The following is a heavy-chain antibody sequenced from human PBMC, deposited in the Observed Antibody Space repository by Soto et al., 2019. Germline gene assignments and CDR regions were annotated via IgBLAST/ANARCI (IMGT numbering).Heavy chain of an antibody. V-gene: IGHV1-46*01. CDR2: INPSGGST. CDR1: GYIFSGYY. Sequence: QVQLVQSGAEVRTPGASVKVSCKASGYIFSGYYIHWVRQVPGQGLEWMGIINPSGGSTIYVQEFQGRVTMTRDTSTSTVYMELSSLRSEDTAMYYCARSYCGGDCPNNWFDPWGQGTLVTVSS. CDR3: ARSYCGGDCPNNWFDP. D-gene: IGHD2-21*02. J-gene: IGHJ5*02.